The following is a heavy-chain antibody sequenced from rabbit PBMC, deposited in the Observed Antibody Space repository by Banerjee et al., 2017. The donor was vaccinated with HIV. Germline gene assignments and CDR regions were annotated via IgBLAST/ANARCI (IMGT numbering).Heavy chain of an antibody. D-gene: IGHD4-2*01. CDR1: GFSFSSSYY. J-gene: IGHJ4*01. V-gene: IGHV1S45*01. Sequence: QEQLEESGGDLVKPGASLTLTCTASGFSFSSSYYMCWVRQAPGKGLEWIACIYVAGSGSAYYASWAKGRFTISKPSSTTVTLQMTSLTAADTATYFCARASVGYVGAEHGPYYFNLWGPGTLVTVS. CDR2: IYVAGSGSA. CDR3: ARASVGYVGAEHGPYYFNL.